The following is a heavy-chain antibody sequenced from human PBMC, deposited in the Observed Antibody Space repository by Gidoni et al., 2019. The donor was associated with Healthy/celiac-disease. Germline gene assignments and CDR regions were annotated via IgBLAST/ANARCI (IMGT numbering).Heavy chain of an antibody. V-gene: IGHV3-23*01. Sequence: EVHLLESWGGFVQPGGSLRISCAASGFTFSSYAMSWVRQAPGKGMEWVSAISGSGGSTYYADSVKGRFTISRDNSKNTLYLQMNSLRAEDTAVYYCATRPRGIAARTPDDYWGQGTLVTVSS. J-gene: IGHJ4*02. CDR2: ISGSGGST. D-gene: IGHD6-6*01. CDR1: GFTFSSYA. CDR3: ATRPRGIAARTPDDY.